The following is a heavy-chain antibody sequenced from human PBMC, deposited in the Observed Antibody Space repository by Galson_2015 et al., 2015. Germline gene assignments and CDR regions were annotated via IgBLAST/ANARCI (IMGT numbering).Heavy chain of an antibody. CDR3: ARESNYDILTGYYSDWFDP. Sequence: SLRLSCAASGFTFSSYAMHWVRQAPGKGLEWVAVISYDGSNKYYADSVKGRFTISRDNSKNTLYLQMNSLRAEDTAVYYCARESNYDILTGYYSDWFDPWGQGTLVTVSS. CDR1: GFTFSSYA. D-gene: IGHD3-9*01. J-gene: IGHJ5*02. V-gene: IGHV3-30-3*01. CDR2: ISYDGSNK.